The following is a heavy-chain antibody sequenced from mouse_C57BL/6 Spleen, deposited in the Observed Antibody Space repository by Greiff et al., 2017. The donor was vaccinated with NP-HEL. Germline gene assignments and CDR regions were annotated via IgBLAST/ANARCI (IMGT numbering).Heavy chain of an antibody. CDR2: INYDGSST. D-gene: IGHD1-1*01. CDR3: ARDRYYYGSSYDYYAMDY. V-gene: IGHV5-16*01. J-gene: IGHJ4*01. CDR1: GFTFSDYY. Sequence: DVMLVESEGGLVQPGSSMKLSCTASGFTFSDYYMAWVRQVPEKGLEWVANINYDGSSTYYLDSLKSRFIFSRDNAKNILYLQMSSLKSEDTATYYCARDRYYYGSSYDYYAMDYWGQGTSVTVSS.